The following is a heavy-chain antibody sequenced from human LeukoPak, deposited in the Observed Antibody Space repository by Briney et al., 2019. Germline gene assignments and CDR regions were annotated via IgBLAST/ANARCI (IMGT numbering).Heavy chain of an antibody. CDR1: GGSISSSDFY. CDR2: IYYTGST. V-gene: IGHV4-39*07. Sequence: SETLSLTCSVSGGSISSSDFYWGWIRQAPGKGLEWIGTIYYTGSTYYNPSLKSRVTISVDTSKNQFSLKLSSVTAADTAVYYCARGPTTVTRAFDYWGQGTLVTVSS. CDR3: ARGPTTVTRAFDY. D-gene: IGHD4-17*01. J-gene: IGHJ4*02.